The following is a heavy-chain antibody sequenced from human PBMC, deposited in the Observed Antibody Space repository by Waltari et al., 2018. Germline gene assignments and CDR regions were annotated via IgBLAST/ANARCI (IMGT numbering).Heavy chain of an antibody. J-gene: IGHJ4*02. CDR1: GGSISSGGYS. D-gene: IGHD3-3*01. Sequence: QVQLQESGPGLVKPSQTLSLTCTVSGGSISSGGYSWSWIRQHPGKGLEWIGYIYYSGSTYYNPSLKSLVTISVDTSKNQFSLKLSSVTAADTAVYYCARLYSGYYFDYWGQGTLVTVSS. V-gene: IGHV4-31*01. CDR3: ARLYSGYYFDY. CDR2: IYYSGST.